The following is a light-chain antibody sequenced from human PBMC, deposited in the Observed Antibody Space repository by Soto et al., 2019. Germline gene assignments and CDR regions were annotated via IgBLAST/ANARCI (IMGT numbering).Light chain of an antibody. Sequence: EVVLTQSPGTLSLSPGERATLSCRASQSVSGSYLAWYQQKPGQAARLLIYGASNRATGIPDRFSGSGSGTAFTLTITRLEPEDFAVYYCQQYGSSPMYTFGQGTKLEIK. CDR3: QQYGSSPMYT. J-gene: IGKJ2*01. CDR2: GAS. CDR1: QSVSGSY. V-gene: IGKV3-20*01.